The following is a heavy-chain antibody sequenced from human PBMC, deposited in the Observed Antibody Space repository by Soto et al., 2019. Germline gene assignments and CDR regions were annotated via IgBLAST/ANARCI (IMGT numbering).Heavy chain of an antibody. J-gene: IGHJ6*02. Sequence: PGGSLRLSCAASGFTVSSNYMSWVRQAPGKGLEWVSVIYSGGSTYYADSVKGRFTISRDNSKNTLYLQMNRLRAEDTAVYYCARAPGYSSSWYGNYYYGMDVWGQGTTVTVSS. CDR1: GFTVSSNY. D-gene: IGHD6-13*01. CDR2: IYSGGST. V-gene: IGHV3-53*01. CDR3: ARAPGYSSSWYGNYYYGMDV.